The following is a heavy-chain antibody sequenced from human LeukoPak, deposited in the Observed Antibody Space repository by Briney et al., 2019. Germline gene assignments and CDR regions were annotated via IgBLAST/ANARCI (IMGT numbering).Heavy chain of an antibody. CDR2: ISGDGGST. J-gene: IGHJ4*02. V-gene: IGHV3-43*02. Sequence: GGSLRLSCAASGFTFDDYAMHWVRQAPGKGLEWVSLISGDGGSTYYADSVKGRFTISRDNSKNSLYLQINSLRTEDTALYYCAKDADYYHLYYFDYWGQGTLVTVSS. D-gene: IGHD1-26*01. CDR3: AKDADYYHLYYFDY. CDR1: GFTFDDYA.